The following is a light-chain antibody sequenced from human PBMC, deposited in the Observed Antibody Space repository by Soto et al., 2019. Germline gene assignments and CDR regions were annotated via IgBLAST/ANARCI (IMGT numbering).Light chain of an antibody. CDR3: SSFTNSRAYV. CDR2: EVG. CDR1: SSDVGTYNY. J-gene: IGLJ1*01. Sequence: QSALPQPASVSGSPGQSITISCTGTSSDVGTYNYVSWYQQHPGKAPKLMIYEVGNRPSGVSNRFSGSKSGNTASLTISGLQAEDEADYYCSSFTNSRAYVFGTGTKVTVL. V-gene: IGLV2-14*01.